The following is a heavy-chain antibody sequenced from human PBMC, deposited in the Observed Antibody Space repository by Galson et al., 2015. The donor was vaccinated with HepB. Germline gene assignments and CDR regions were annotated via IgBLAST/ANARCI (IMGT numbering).Heavy chain of an antibody. D-gene: IGHD2-21*01. CDR3: ARAPGGGLGWFDP. V-gene: IGHV4-59*01. J-gene: IGHJ5*02. Sequence: SETLSLTCTVSGGSISSYYWSWIRQPPGKGLEWIGNIYYSGSTNYNLSLKSRVTISVDTSKNQFSLKLSSVTAADPAVDYWARAPGGGLGWFDPGGQGTLVTVSS. CDR1: GGSISSYY. CDR2: IYYSGST.